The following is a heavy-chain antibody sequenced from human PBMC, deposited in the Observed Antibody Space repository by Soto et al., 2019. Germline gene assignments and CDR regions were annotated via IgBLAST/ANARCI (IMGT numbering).Heavy chain of an antibody. V-gene: IGHV3-30-3*01. D-gene: IGHD1-26*01. J-gene: IGHJ4*02. Sequence: PGGSLRLSCAASGFTFSSYAMHWVRQAPGKGLEWVAVISYDGSNKYYADSVKGRFTISRDNSKNTLYLQMNSLRAEDTAVYYCARDPHTREPYYXDYWGQGTLVTVSS. CDR2: ISYDGSNK. CDR3: ARDPHTREPYYXDY. CDR1: GFTFSSYA.